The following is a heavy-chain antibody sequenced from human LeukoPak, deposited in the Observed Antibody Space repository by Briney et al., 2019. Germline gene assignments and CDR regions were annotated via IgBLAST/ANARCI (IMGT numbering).Heavy chain of an antibody. J-gene: IGHJ5*02. D-gene: IGHD5/OR15-5a*01. CDR2: IRYSGST. CDR1: GGSISSNTYF. CDR3: ATSDTVSTYNWFDP. Sequence: ETLSLTCNVSGGSISSNTYFWGWIRRPPGKGLEWIGSIRYSGSTYYNPSLKSRVTISVDTSNNQFSLHLTSLTAADTAVYYCATSDTVSTYNWFDPWGLGTLVTVS. V-gene: IGHV4-39*01.